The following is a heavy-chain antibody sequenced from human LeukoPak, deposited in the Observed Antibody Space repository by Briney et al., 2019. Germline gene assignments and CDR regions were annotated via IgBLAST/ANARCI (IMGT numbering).Heavy chain of an antibody. V-gene: IGHV3-64*01. D-gene: IGHD3-10*01. CDR1: GFTFSSYA. CDR3: ARTTMVRGTYYMDV. J-gene: IGHJ6*03. CDR2: ISSNGGST. Sequence: GGSLRLSCAASGFTFSSYAMHWVRQAPGKGLEYVSAISSNGGSTYYANSVKGRFTISRDNSKNTLYLQMGSLRAEDMAVYYCARTTMVRGTYYMDVWGKGTTVTISS.